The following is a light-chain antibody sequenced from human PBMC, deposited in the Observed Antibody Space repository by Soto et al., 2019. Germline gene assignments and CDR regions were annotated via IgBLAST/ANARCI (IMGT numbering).Light chain of an antibody. CDR2: EVS. Sequence: QSALTQPASVSGSPGQSITISCTGTSSDVGGYNYVSWYQQHPGKAPKLMIYEVSNRPSGVSNRFSGSKSGHTASLTIAGLQAEDEADYYCSSYTSGNTLVFGTGTKVTVL. J-gene: IGLJ1*01. V-gene: IGLV2-14*01. CDR3: SSYTSGNTLV. CDR1: SSDVGGYNY.